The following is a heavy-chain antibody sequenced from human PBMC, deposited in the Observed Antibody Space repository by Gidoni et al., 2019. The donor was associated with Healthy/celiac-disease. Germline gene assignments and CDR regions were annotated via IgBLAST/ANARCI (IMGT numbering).Heavy chain of an antibody. V-gene: IGHV3-9*01. CDR3: AKDLYNAVVNRGMDV. CDR2: ISWNSGSI. Sequence: EVQLVESGGGLVQPGRSLRLSCAASGFPFDAYAMHWVRQAPGKGLGWVSGISWNSGSIGYADSVKGRFTISRDNAKNSLYLQMNSLRAEDTALYYCAKDLYNAVVNRGMDVWGQGTTVTVSS. D-gene: IGHD2-2*01. CDR1: GFPFDAYA. J-gene: IGHJ6*02.